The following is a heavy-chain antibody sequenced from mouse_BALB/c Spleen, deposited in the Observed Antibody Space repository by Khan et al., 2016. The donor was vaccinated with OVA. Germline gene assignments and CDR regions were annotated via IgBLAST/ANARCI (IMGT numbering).Heavy chain of an antibody. D-gene: IGHD2-4*01. Sequence: QVQLQQPGAELVKPGASVKLSCKASGYTFTSYWMHWVKQRPGQGLEWIGEINPSNGRTNYNEKFKSKATLTVDKSSNTAYMQLSSLTSEDSAVFYCARSTMITTECAYWGQGTLVTVSA. CDR3: ARSTMITTECAY. CDR2: INPSNGRT. CDR1: GYTFTSYW. J-gene: IGHJ3*01. V-gene: IGHV1S81*02.